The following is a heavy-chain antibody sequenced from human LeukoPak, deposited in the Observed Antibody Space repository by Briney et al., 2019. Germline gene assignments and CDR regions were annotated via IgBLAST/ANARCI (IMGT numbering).Heavy chain of an antibody. Sequence: ASVKVSCKASGYTFINYGISWVRQAPGQGLEWMGWISAENGNTGYVENLQGRVTMTTDTSSSTVYMELRSLRPDDTAVYYCARQRGYLRGPDAFDIWGQGTMVTVSS. J-gene: IGHJ3*02. V-gene: IGHV1-18*01. CDR2: ISAENGNT. D-gene: IGHD5-18*01. CDR1: GYTFINYG. CDR3: ARQRGYLRGPDAFDI.